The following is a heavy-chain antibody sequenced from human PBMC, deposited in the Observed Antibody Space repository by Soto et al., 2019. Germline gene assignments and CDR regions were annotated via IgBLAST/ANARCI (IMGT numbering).Heavy chain of an antibody. CDR3: ARNPSIKLGLVSAYFDY. Sequence: PSQTLSLTCAISGDRVSSNSAAWTWIKQSPSRGLEWLGRTYYRSKWYNDYAVSVKSRITINPDTSKNQFSLQLNSVTPEDTAVYYCARNPSIKLGLVSAYFDYWGQGTLVTVSS. V-gene: IGHV6-1*01. J-gene: IGHJ4*02. CDR2: TYYRSKWYN. D-gene: IGHD7-27*01. CDR1: GDRVSSNSAA.